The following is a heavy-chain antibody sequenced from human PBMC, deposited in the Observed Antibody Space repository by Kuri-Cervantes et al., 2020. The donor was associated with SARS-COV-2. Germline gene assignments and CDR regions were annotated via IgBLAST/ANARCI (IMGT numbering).Heavy chain of an antibody. J-gene: IGHJ5*02. CDR2: IYSGGST. CDR1: GFTVSSNY. Sequence: ETLSLTCAASGFTVSSNYMSWVRRAPGKGLEWVSLIYSGGSTYYADSVKGRFTISRDNSKNTLYLQMNSLRAEDTAVYYCARVRGDYVPWGQGTLVTVSS. V-gene: IGHV3-53*01. D-gene: IGHD3-16*01. CDR3: ARVRGDYVP.